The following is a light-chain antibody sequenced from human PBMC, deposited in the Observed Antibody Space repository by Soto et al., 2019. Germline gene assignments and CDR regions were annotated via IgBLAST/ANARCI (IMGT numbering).Light chain of an antibody. CDR2: DAS. J-gene: IGKJ2*01. CDR1: QAISDN. V-gene: IGKV3-15*01. Sequence: IVMTQSPATLSVSPGERATLSCRASQAISDNLAWYQHKPGQPPRLLIYDASTRATGIPARFSGGGSGTEFTLTISSLQSEDFAVYYCQQYNNWPPYTFGQGTKLEIK. CDR3: QQYNNWPPYT.